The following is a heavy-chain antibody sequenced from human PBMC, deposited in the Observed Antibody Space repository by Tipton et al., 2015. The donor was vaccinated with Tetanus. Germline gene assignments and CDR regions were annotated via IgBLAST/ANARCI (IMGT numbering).Heavy chain of an antibody. D-gene: IGHD2-2*01. J-gene: IGHJ3*01. CDR3: ASGSSIRHGLDV. CDR1: GYTFTSYG. Sequence: QLVQSGPEVKKPGASVKVSCKASGYTFTSYGLNWVRKAAGRGFEWMGWLNPKSGSAAYAPRFQGRVTMTTNTSITTAFMEVASLTYEDTAVYYCASGSSIRHGLDVWGHGTMVNVSS. CDR2: LNPKSGSA. V-gene: IGHV1-8*02.